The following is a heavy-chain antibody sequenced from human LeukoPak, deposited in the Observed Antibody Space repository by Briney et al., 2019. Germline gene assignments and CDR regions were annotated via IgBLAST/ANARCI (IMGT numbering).Heavy chain of an antibody. J-gene: IGHJ2*01. Sequence: SETLSLTCTVSGGSISSYYWSWIRQPPGKGLEWIGYIYYSGSTNYNPSLKSRVTISVDPSKNQFSLRLSSVTAADTAVYYCARGDSRRGAWYFDLWGRGTLVTVSS. CDR2: IYYSGST. D-gene: IGHD6-13*01. V-gene: IGHV4-59*12. CDR3: ARGDSRRGAWYFDL. CDR1: GGSISSYY.